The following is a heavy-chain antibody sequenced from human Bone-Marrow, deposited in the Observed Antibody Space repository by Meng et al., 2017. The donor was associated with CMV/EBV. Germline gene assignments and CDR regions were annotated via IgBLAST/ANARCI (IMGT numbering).Heavy chain of an antibody. CDR2: INPNSGGT. J-gene: IGHJ6*02. D-gene: IGHD3-9*01. CDR3: ATISKGYYYYGMDV. CDR1: GYTFTGYY. V-gene: IGHV1-2*02. Sequence: ASVKVSCKASGYTFTGYYMHWVRQAPGQGLEWMGWINPNSGGTNYAQKFQGRVTMTRDTSISTAYMELSRLRSDDTAVYYCATISKGYYYYGMDVWGQGTTVNGAS.